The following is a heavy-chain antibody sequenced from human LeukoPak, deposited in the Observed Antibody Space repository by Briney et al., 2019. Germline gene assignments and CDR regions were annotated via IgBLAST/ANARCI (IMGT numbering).Heavy chain of an antibody. Sequence: KPSETLSLTCTVSGGSISSYYWSWIRQPPAKGLDWSGYIYYSGSTNYNPPLKTRVTISVDTSKKQVSLKLSSVTAADTAVYYCARLSRPGGSSWYFDYWGQGTLVTVSS. V-gene: IGHV4-59*08. CDR3: ARLSRPGGSSWYFDY. J-gene: IGHJ4*02. D-gene: IGHD6-13*01. CDR2: IYYSGST. CDR1: GGSISSYY.